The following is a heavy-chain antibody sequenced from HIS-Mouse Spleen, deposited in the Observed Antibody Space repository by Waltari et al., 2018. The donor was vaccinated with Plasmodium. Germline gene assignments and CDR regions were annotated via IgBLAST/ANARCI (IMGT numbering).Heavy chain of an antibody. CDR3: ATSNDI. CDR1: GGSFSGYY. D-gene: IGHD7-27*01. Sequence: QVQLQQWGAGLLKPLESLSLTCAVYGGSFSGYYWSWIRQPPGKGLEWIGEINHSGSTNYNPSLKSRVTISVDTSKNQFSLKLSSVTAADTAVYYCATSNDIWGQGTMVTVSS. V-gene: IGHV4-34*01. CDR2: INHSGST. J-gene: IGHJ3*02.